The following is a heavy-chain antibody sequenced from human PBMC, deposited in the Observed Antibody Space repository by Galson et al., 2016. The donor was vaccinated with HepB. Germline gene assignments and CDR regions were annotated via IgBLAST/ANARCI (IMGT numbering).Heavy chain of an antibody. V-gene: IGHV1-69*13. CDR3: ATYCGGDCERAFDV. CDR1: GYTFNTYG. Sequence: SVKVSCKASGYTFNTYGISWVRQAPGQGLEWMGDITPLFAITNYAQKFQGRVTITADDSTSTIYMELSSLRSEDTAVYYCATYCGGDCERAFDVWGQGTMVTVSS. J-gene: IGHJ3*01. CDR2: ITPLFAIT. D-gene: IGHD2-21*02.